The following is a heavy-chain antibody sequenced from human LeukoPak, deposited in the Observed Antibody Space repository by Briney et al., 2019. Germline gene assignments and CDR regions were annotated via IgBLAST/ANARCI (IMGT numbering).Heavy chain of an antibody. J-gene: IGHJ3*02. Sequence: SETLSLTCTVSGGSISSGDYYWSWIRQPPGKGLEWIGYIYYSGSTYYNPSLKSRVTMSVDTSKNQFSLKLSSVTAADTAVYYCARDGDYDRYFDIWGQGTMVTVSS. D-gene: IGHD3-22*01. CDR3: ARDGDYDRYFDI. CDR1: GGSISSGDYY. V-gene: IGHV4-30-4*08. CDR2: IYYSGST.